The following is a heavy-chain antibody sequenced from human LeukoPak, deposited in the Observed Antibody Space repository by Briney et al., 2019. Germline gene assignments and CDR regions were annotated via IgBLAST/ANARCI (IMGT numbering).Heavy chain of an antibody. J-gene: IGHJ6*02. V-gene: IGHV1-2*02. CDR1: GYTFTGYY. D-gene: IGHD4-11*01. Sequence: XVSCKXSGYTFTGYYMHWVRQAPGQGLEWMGWINPNSGGTNYAQKFQGRVTMTRDTSISTAYMELSRLRSDDTAVYYCARVALTVTTVNYYYYGMDVWGQGTTVTVSS. CDR2: INPNSGGT. CDR3: ARVALTVTTVNYYYYGMDV.